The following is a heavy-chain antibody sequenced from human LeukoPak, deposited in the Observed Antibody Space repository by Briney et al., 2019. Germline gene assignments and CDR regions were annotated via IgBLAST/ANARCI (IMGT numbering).Heavy chain of an antibody. CDR3: GADSMPRGVFSYAFDI. J-gene: IGHJ3*02. CDR1: GFTFTSSA. D-gene: IGHD3-10*01. CDR2: IVVGSGDT. Sequence: GASVKVSCKASGFTFTSSAVQWVRQARGQRLEWIGWIVVGSGDTNSAQKFQERVTITRDMSTRTAYMELSSLRSEDTAVYYCGADSMPRGVFSYAFDIWGQGTIGTVSS. V-gene: IGHV1-58*01.